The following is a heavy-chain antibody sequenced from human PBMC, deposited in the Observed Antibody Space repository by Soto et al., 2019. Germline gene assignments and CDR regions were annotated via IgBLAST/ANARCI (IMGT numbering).Heavy chain of an antibody. D-gene: IGHD3-16*02. CDR1: GFTFSNYW. J-gene: IGHJ4*02. CDR2: INFDESTT. CDR3: VTGGRKEVNVYHFDD. Sequence: EVQLVESGGGLVQPGGSLRLSCAASGFTFSNYWMHWVRQAPGKGLVWVSRINFDESTTTYADSVQGRFTISRDNAKNTLYLQLNSLRAEDTYIYYCVTGGRKEVNVYHFDDWGQGALVTVSS. V-gene: IGHV3-74*01.